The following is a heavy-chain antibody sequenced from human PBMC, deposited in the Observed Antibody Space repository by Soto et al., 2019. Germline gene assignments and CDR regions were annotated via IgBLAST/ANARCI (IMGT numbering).Heavy chain of an antibody. CDR3: ARCSLSRHSELGDWGYGMDV. Sequence: QVQLQQWGAGLLKPSETLSLTCAVYGGSFSGYYWSWIRQPPGKGLEWIGEINHSGSTNYNPSLKRRVNITVNMSKDQSSRKLSTVTGTDTSVDNCARCSLSRHSELGDWGYGMDVWGQGTTVTVSS. CDR2: INHSGST. V-gene: IGHV4-34*01. D-gene: IGHD7-27*01. CDR1: GGSFSGYY. J-gene: IGHJ6*02.